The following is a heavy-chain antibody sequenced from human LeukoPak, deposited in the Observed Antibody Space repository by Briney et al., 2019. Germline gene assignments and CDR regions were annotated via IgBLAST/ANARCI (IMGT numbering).Heavy chain of an antibody. Sequence: GGSLRLSCAASGFTFSDYSMNWVRQAPGKGLEWVSSISTSSSDIYYADSVKGRFTISRDNVKNSLYLQMNSLRAEDTAVYYCARVGSGYSYGSPLDYWGQGTLVTVSS. D-gene: IGHD5-18*01. V-gene: IGHV3-21*01. CDR2: ISTSSSDI. CDR3: ARVGSGYSYGSPLDY. CDR1: GFTFSDYS. J-gene: IGHJ4*02.